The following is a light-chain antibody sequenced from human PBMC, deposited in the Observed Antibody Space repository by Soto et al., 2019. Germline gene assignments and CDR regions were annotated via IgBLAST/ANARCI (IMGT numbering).Light chain of an antibody. J-gene: IGKJ2*01. V-gene: IGKV3-20*01. CDR1: QTISSNY. CDR3: QQYGNPPYT. Sequence: EVVLTQSPGTLYLSPGERATLSCRASQTISSNYLAWYQQKPGQAPRLLMYVASSRATGIPDRFSGSGSGTDFTLTIGRLEPEDFAVYHCQQYGNPPYTFGQVTKLDIK. CDR2: VAS.